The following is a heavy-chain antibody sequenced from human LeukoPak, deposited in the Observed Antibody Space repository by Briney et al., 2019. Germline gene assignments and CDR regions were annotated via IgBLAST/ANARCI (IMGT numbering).Heavy chain of an antibody. V-gene: IGHV1-46*01. D-gene: IGHD3-10*01. J-gene: IGHJ6*02. Sequence: ASVKVSCKASGYTFTGYYMHWVRQAPGQGLEWMGIINPSGGSTSYAQKFQGRVTMTRDTSTSTVYMELSSLRSEDTAVYYCARVPGSYDGMDVWGQGTTVTVSS. CDR1: GYTFTGYY. CDR3: ARVPGSYDGMDV. CDR2: INPSGGST.